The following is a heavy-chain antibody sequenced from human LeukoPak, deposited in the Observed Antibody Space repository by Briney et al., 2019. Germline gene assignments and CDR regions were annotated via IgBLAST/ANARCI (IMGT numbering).Heavy chain of an antibody. CDR2: IYSGGST. CDR1: GGSISSGDYY. CDR3: ARRGFIDYYGMDV. V-gene: IGHV3-53*01. J-gene: IGHJ6*02. Sequence: LSLTCTVSGGSISSGDYYWSWIRQAPGKGLEWVSVIYSGGSTYYADSVKGRFTISRDNSKNTLYLQMNSLRAEDTAVYYCARRGFIDYYGMDVWGQGTTVTVSS. D-gene: IGHD3-16*02.